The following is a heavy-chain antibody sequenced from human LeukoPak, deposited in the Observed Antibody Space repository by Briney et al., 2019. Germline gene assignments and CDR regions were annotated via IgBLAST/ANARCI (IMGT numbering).Heavy chain of an antibody. CDR1: GFTFGDYD. J-gene: IGHJ4*02. V-gene: IGHV3-43*02. CDR2: IRADGATT. CDR3: ARDNTGSYEY. Sequence: GGSLRLSCAASGFTFGDYDMHWVRQAPGKGLEWVSLIRADGATTRYTDSVKGRFNISRDNSKDSLYLQMNSLRTEDTALYYCARDNTGSYEYWGKGTLVTVSP. D-gene: IGHD1-26*01.